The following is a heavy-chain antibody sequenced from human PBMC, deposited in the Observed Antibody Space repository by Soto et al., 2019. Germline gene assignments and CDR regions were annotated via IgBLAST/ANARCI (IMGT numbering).Heavy chain of an antibody. CDR2: IIPIFGTA. Sequence: QVQLVQSGAEVKKPGSSVKVSCKASGGTFSSYAISWVRQAPGQGLEWMGGIIPIFGTANYAQKFQGRVTITADESTITAYMELSSLRSEDTAVYYCARVRKSYSSLGKQWLVPFDYWGQGTLVTVSS. CDR1: GGTFSSYA. V-gene: IGHV1-69*12. J-gene: IGHJ4*02. D-gene: IGHD6-19*01. CDR3: ARVRKSYSSLGKQWLVPFDY.